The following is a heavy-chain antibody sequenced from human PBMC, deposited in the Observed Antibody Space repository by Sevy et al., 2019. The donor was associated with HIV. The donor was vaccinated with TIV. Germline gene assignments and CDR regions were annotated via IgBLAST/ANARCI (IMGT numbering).Heavy chain of an antibody. J-gene: IGHJ5*02. V-gene: IGHV3-33*01. CDR3: ARESDNGAWWLDP. CDR1: GFIFRNYG. CDR2: IWFDGTKK. Sequence: GGSLRLSCAASGFIFRNYGMHWVRQAPGKGLEWVSFIWFDGTKKYYVDSVKGRFTISRDNAKNTLFLQMNTLRVDDTAVYYCARESDNGAWWLDPWGPGTLVTVSS. D-gene: IGHD1-20*01.